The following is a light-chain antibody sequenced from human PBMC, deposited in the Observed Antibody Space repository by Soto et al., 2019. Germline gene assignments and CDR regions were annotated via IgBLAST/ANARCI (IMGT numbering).Light chain of an antibody. CDR3: QQYESFPYT. CDR2: DAS. CDR1: QTLSNW. Sequence: DIQMTQSPSTLSASVGDRVTITCRASQTLSNWLAWYQRKPGKAPKLLIYDASSLHSGATSRFSGSGSGAEFTLTISSLQPDDFATYWCQQYESFPYTFGPGTKV. J-gene: IGKJ3*01. V-gene: IGKV1-5*01.